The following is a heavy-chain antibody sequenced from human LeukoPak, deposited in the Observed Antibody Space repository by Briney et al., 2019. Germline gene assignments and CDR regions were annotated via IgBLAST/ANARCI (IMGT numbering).Heavy chain of an antibody. V-gene: IGHV3-9*01. D-gene: IGHD4-17*01. Sequence: PGRSLRLSCAASGFTFDDYAMHWVRQAPGKGLEWVSGISWNSGSIGYADSVKGRFTISRDNAKNSLYLQMNSLRAEDTALYYCAKGPYGEHYYYGMDVWGQGTTVTVSS. CDR3: AKGPYGEHYYYGMDV. J-gene: IGHJ6*02. CDR2: ISWNSGSI. CDR1: GFTFDDYA.